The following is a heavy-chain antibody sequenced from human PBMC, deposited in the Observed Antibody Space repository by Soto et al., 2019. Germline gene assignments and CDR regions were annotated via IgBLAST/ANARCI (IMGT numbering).Heavy chain of an antibody. V-gene: IGHV3-48*01. Sequence: GGSLRLSCAASGFTFSSYSMKWFRQAPGKGLEWVSYISSNSRTMFYADSVKGRFTISRDNAKNSLYLQMNSLRAEDTAVYYCAKVGPYSSSSFSGLFDYWGQGTLVTVSS. CDR2: ISSNSRTM. J-gene: IGHJ4*02. CDR1: GFTFSSYS. CDR3: AKVGPYSSSSFSGLFDY. D-gene: IGHD6-6*01.